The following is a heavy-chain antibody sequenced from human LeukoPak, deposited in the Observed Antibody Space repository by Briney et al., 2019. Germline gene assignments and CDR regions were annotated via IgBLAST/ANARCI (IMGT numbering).Heavy chain of an antibody. J-gene: IGHJ4*02. Sequence: SETLSLTCTVSGGSISSGSYYWSWIRQPAGKGLEWIGRIYTSGSTNYNPSLKSRVTISVDTSKNQFSLKLSSVTAADTAVYYCARSRGWLQSHPLGYWGQGTLVTVSS. CDR1: GGSISSGSYY. D-gene: IGHD5-24*01. V-gene: IGHV4-61*02. CDR2: IYTSGST. CDR3: ARSRGWLQSHPLGY.